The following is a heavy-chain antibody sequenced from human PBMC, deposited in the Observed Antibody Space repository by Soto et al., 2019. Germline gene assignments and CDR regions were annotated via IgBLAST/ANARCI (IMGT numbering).Heavy chain of an antibody. CDR3: ARNVVVVAETWFDP. J-gene: IGHJ5*02. CDR2: IYHSGST. CDR1: GGSISSGGYS. Sequence: TLSLTCAVSGGSISSGGYSWSWIRQPPGKGLGWIGYIYHSGSTYYNPSLKSRVTISVDRSKNQFSLKLSSVTAADTAVYYCARNVVVVAETWFDPWGQGTLVTVSS. V-gene: IGHV4-30-2*01. D-gene: IGHD2-15*01.